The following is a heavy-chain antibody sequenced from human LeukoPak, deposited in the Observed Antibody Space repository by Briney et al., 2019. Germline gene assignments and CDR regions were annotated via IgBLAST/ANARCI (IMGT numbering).Heavy chain of an antibody. J-gene: IGHJ4*02. V-gene: IGHV1-46*03. Sequence: ASAKVSCKASGYTFTSYYMHWVRQAPGQGLEWMGIINPSGGSTSYAQKFQGRVTMTRDTSTSTVYMELSSLRSEDTAVDYCASSRETTVTPNLDYWGQGTLVTVSS. CDR1: GYTFTSYY. CDR3: ASSRETTVTPNLDY. D-gene: IGHD4-17*01. CDR2: INPSGGST.